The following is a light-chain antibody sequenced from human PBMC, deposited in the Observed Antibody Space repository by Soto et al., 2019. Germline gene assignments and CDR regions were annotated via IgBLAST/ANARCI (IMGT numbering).Light chain of an antibody. V-gene: IGLV2-8*01. CDR1: SSDVGGYNY. CDR3: SSYAGSNNFV. J-gene: IGLJ1*01. CDR2: EVN. Sequence: LTQSPSASGSPGQSVTVPCTGTSSDVGGYNYVSWYQQHPGKAPKLVIYEVNKRPSGVPDRFSGSKSGNTASLTVSGLQAEDEADYYCSSYAGSNNFVFGTGTKVTVL.